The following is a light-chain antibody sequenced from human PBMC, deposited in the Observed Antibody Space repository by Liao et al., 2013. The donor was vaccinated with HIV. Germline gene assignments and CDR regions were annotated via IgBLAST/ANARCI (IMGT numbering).Light chain of an antibody. CDR3: QSADSSDTHVI. Sequence: SYELTQPPSMSVSPGQTARITCSGDALPKQQVYWYQQKPGQAPVLMIFKGTERPSGIPERFSGSTSGTRVTLTISGVQAEDEADYYCQSADSSDTHVIFGGGTKLTVL. J-gene: IGLJ2*01. V-gene: IGLV3-25*03. CDR2: KGT. CDR1: ALPKQQ.